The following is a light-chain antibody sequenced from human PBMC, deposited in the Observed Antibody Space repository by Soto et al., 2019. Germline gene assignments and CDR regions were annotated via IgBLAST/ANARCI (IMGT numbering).Light chain of an antibody. Sequence: QCVLTQPRSVSGSSGQSVTISCTGTSSDVGGYKYVSWYQHHPDKAPKVIIYDVTKRPSGVPDRFSGSKSGNTASLTISGLQAEDEADYYCCSYAGNSYVFGTGTKVTVL. CDR3: CSYAGNSYV. CDR2: DVT. CDR1: SSDVGGYKY. V-gene: IGLV2-11*01. J-gene: IGLJ1*01.